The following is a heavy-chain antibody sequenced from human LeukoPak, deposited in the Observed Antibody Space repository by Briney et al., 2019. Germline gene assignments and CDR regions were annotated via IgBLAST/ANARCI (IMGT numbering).Heavy chain of an antibody. V-gene: IGHV4-39*01. J-gene: IGHJ4*02. CDR3: ARRVSGYSSSWYGRYFDY. CDR1: GGSISSSSYY. D-gene: IGHD6-13*01. Sequence: SQTLSLTCTVSGGSISSSSYYWGWLRQPPGKGLEWIVSIYYSGSTYSNPSPKTRVTISVDTSKNQFSLKLSSVTAADTAVYYCARRVSGYSSSWYGRYFDYWGQGTLVTVSS. CDR2: IYYSGST.